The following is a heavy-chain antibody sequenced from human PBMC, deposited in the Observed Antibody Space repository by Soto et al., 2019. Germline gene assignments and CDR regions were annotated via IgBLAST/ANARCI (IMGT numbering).Heavy chain of an antibody. CDR2: IHYSGGT. J-gene: IGHJ4*02. V-gene: IGHV4-59*01. Sequence: QVQLQESGPGLVKPSETQSVTCTVSGGSISTYHWSWIRQTPEKGLWWIGHIHYSGGTDYNPSLKSRVTISLDTSKNQFSLKLTSVTAADTAVYYCACDMNNRVWYYYWCQGTLVTVSS. CDR3: ACDMNNRVWYYY. CDR1: GGSISTYH. D-gene: IGHD6-19*01.